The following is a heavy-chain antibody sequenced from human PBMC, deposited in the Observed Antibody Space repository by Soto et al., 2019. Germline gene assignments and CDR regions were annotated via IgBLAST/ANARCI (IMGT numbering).Heavy chain of an antibody. J-gene: IGHJ4*02. Sequence: SETLSLTCTVSGGSISSYYWSWIRQPPGKGLEWIGYIYYSGSTNYNPSLKSRVTISVDTSKNQFSLKLSSVTAADTAVYYCARATRIAVAGVGLDYWGQGTLVTVSS. V-gene: IGHV4-59*01. CDR2: IYYSGST. D-gene: IGHD6-19*01. CDR3: ARATRIAVAGVGLDY. CDR1: GGSISSYY.